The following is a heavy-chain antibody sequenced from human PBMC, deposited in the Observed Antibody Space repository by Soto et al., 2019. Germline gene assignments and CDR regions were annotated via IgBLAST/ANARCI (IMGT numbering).Heavy chain of an antibody. CDR1: GGSFSGYY. D-gene: IGHD2-2*01. J-gene: IGHJ1*01. CDR3: ARYRYCSSTSCDEYFQH. CDR2: INHSGST. Sequence: SETLSLTCAVYGGSFSGYYWSWIRQPPGKGLEWIGEINHSGSTNYNPSLKSRVTISVDTSKNQFSLKLSSVTAADTAVYYCARYRYCSSTSCDEYFQHWGQGTLVTVSS. V-gene: IGHV4-34*01.